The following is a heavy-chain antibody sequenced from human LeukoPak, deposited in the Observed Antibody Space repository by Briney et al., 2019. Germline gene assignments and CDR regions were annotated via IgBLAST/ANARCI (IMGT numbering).Heavy chain of an antibody. D-gene: IGHD1-1*01. Sequence: PGGSLRLSCATSGFTFSTSWMHWVRQAPGEGLVWVSRISSDGITTTYADSVKGRFTISRDNAKNTLYLQMNSLRVEDTAVYYCANCNGWLPHNYWGQGALVTVSS. CDR2: ISSDGITT. J-gene: IGHJ4*02. CDR1: GFTFSTSW. V-gene: IGHV3-74*01. CDR3: ANCNGWLPHNY.